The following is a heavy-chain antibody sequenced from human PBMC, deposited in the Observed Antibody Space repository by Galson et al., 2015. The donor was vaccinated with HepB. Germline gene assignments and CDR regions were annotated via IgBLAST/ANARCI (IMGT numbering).Heavy chain of an antibody. D-gene: IGHD3-22*01. CDR1: GFTFSSYA. CDR2: ISYDGSNK. J-gene: IGHJ6*02. Sequence: SLRLYCAASGFTFSSYAMHWVRQAPGKGLEWVAVISYDGSNKYYADSVKGRFTISRDNSKNTLYLQMNSLRAEDTAVYYCARDPMTLGGMDVWGQGTTVTVSS. V-gene: IGHV3-30*04. CDR3: ARDPMTLGGMDV.